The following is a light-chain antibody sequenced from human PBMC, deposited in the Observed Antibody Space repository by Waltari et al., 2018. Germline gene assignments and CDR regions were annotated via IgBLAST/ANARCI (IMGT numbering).Light chain of an antibody. CDR2: RAS. Sequence: EIVMTQSPASLSVYPGDRVTLSGRASQSVGTSLAWYQQRPGRAHRLLVYRASTRASDIPARFSGSGSGTDFTLSISTLQSEDFAVYYCQQYDDWPGTFGQGTKVEIK. CDR3: QQYDDWPGT. CDR1: QSVGTS. V-gene: IGKV3-15*01. J-gene: IGKJ1*01.